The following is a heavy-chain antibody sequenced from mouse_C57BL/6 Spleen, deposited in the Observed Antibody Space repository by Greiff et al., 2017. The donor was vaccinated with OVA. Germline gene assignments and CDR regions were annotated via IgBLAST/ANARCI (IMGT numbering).Heavy chain of an antibody. V-gene: IGHV3-6*01. J-gene: IGHJ4*01. CDR1: GYSITSGYY. CDR2: ISYDGSN. Sequence: DVKLQESGPGLVKPSQSLSLTCSVTGYSITSGYYWNWIRQFPGNKLEWMGYISYDGSNNYNPSLKNRISITRDTSKNQFFLKLNSVTTEDTATYYCAREGDYDGMDYWGQGTSVTVSS. CDR3: AREGDYDGMDY. D-gene: IGHD2-4*01.